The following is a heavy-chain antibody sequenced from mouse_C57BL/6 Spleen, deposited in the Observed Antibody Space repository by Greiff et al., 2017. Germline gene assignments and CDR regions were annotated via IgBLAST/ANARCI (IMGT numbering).Heavy chain of an antibody. J-gene: IGHJ2*01. CDR2: ISDGGSYT. CDR3: AGDYYGSSSFDY. D-gene: IGHD1-1*01. V-gene: IGHV5-4*01. CDR1: GFTFSSYA. Sequence: DVQLVESGGGLVKPGGSLKLSCAASGFTFSSYAMSWVRQTPEKRLEWVATISDGGSYTYYPDNVKGRFTISRDNAKNNLYLQMSHLKSEDTAMYYCAGDYYGSSSFDYWGQGTTLTVSS.